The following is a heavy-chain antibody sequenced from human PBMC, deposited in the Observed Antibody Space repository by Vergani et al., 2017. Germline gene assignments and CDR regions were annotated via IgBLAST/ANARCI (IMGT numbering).Heavy chain of an antibody. CDR3: AKEVGSSAIDY. V-gene: IGHV3-11*05. CDR1: GFTFSDYY. D-gene: IGHD6-6*01. Sequence: QVQLVESGGGLVKPGGSLRLSCAASGFTFSDYYMSWIRQAPGKGLEWVSYISSSSSYTNYADSVKGRFTISRDNSKNTLYLQMNSLRAEDTAVYYCAKEVGSSAIDYWGQGTLVTVSS. J-gene: IGHJ4*02. CDR2: ISSSSSYT.